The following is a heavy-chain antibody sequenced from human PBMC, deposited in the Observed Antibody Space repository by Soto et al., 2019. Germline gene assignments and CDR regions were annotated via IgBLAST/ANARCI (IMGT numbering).Heavy chain of an antibody. CDR3: AREVARTNWFDP. V-gene: IGHV4-4*02. D-gene: IGHD2-15*01. J-gene: IGHJ5*02. Sequence: SETLARTCAVSGFSISSSNCCGLVRQHPGKGLEWIGELYHSGSTNYNPSLKSRVTISVDKSKNQFSLKLSSVTAADTAVYYCAREVARTNWFDPWGQGTLVTVS. CDR1: GFSISSSNC. CDR2: LYHSGST.